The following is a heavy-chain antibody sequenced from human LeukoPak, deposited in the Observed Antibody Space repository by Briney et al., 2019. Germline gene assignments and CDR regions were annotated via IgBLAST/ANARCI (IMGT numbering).Heavy chain of an antibody. CDR1: GFTFSNYW. D-gene: IGHD1-1*01. Sequence: GGSPRLSCAASGFTFSNYWMHWVRQAPGKGLVWVSRIYTDGSSTNYADSVKGRFTISRDNAKNTLYLQMNSLRAEDTAVYYCARGGSTGTTPFDCWGQGTLVTVSS. J-gene: IGHJ4*02. CDR2: IYTDGSST. V-gene: IGHV3-74*01. CDR3: ARGGSTGTTPFDC.